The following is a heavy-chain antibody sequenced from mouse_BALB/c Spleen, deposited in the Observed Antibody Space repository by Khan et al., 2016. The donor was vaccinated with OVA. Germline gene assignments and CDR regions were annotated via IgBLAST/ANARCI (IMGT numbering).Heavy chain of an antibody. CDR3: ASHLTGSFAY. J-gene: IGHJ3*01. CDR1: GFTFSSYS. V-gene: IGHV5-6*01. Sequence: EVELVESGGDLVKPGGSLTLSCAASGFTFSSYSMSWVRQTPDKRLEWVATISSGGDYTYYPDSVKGRFTISRDTAKNILYLQMSSLRSEDTAMYYCASHLTGSFAYWGQGTLVTVSA. CDR2: ISSGGDYT. D-gene: IGHD4-1*01.